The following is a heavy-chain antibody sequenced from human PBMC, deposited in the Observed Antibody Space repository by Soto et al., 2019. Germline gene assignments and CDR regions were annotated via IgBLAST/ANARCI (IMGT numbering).Heavy chain of an antibody. CDR1: GFTFSAYG. D-gene: IGHD3-10*01. J-gene: IGHJ4*02. CDR2: ISYDGSNK. CDR3: AKDRMGAGVRGYFDY. V-gene: IGHV3-30*18. Sequence: QVQLVESGGGVVQPGRSLRLSCAGSGFTFSAYGMDWVRQAPGKGLEWVAVISYDGSNKYYADSVKGRFTISRDNSKNTLYLQMNSLRAEDTAVYYGAKDRMGAGVRGYFDYWGQGTLVTVSS.